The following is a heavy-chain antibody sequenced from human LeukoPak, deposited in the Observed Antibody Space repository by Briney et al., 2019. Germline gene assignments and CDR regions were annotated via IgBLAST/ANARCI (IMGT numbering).Heavy chain of an antibody. CDR3: ARIYDSSGHAAFDI. CDR2: IIPILGIA. CDR1: GGTLSNYS. V-gene: IGHV1-69*02. Sequence: SVKVSCKASGGTLSNYSISWVRQAPGQGLEWMGRIIPILGIANYAQKFQGRVTITEDKSTSTAYMELSSLRSEDTAVYSCARIYDSSGHAAFDIWGQGTMVTVSS. J-gene: IGHJ3*02. D-gene: IGHD3-22*01.